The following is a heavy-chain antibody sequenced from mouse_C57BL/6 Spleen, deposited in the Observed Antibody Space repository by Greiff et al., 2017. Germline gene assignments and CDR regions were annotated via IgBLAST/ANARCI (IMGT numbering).Heavy chain of an antibody. V-gene: IGHV1-69*01. CDR1: GYTFTSYW. Sequence: QVQLQQSGAELVMPGASVKLSCKASGYTFTSYWMHWVKQRPGQGLEWIGEIDPSDSYTNYNQKFKGKSTLTVDKSSSPAYMQLSSLTSEDSAVYYSARGVYDFDVWGTGTTVTVSS. CDR3: ARGVYDFDV. J-gene: IGHJ1*03. CDR2: IDPSDSYT. D-gene: IGHD2-3*01.